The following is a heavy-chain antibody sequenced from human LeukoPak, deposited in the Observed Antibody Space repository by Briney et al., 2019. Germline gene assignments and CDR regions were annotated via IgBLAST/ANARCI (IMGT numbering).Heavy chain of an antibody. D-gene: IGHD3-10*01. CDR3: AANTLWFGELLYGFQH. CDR2: IIPIFGTA. CDR1: GGTFSSYA. J-gene: IGHJ1*01. Sequence: SVKVSCKASGGTFSSYAISCVRQAPGQGLEWMGGIIPIFGTANYAQKFQGRVTITADESTSTAYMELSSLRSEDTAVYYCAANTLWFGELLYGFQHWGQGTLVTVSS. V-gene: IGHV1-69*13.